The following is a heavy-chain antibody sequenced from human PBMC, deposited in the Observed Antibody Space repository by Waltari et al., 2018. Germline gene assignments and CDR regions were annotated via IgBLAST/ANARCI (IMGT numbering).Heavy chain of an antibody. CDR3: AKGTYFLTIFGVTITDL. J-gene: IGHJ5*02. Sequence: EVQLLESGGGLVQPGGSLRLSCAASGFTFSSYAMSWVRQAPGKGLGWVSGIRVSVGTTYYADSWKGRFTISRDNSKNTLYLQMNSLRAEDTAVYYCAKGTYFLTIFGVTITDLWGQGTLVTVSS. D-gene: IGHD3-3*01. V-gene: IGHV3-23*01. CDR1: GFTFSSYA. CDR2: IRVSVGTT.